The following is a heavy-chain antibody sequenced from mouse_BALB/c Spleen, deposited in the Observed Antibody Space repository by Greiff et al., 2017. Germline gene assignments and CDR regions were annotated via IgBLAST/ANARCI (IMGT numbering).Heavy chain of an antibody. CDR1: GFTFSSYG. CDR3: ARLRPYYYAMDY. CDR2: ISSGGSYT. J-gene: IGHJ4*01. V-gene: IGHV5-6*02. Sequence: EVKLVESGGDLVKPGGSLKLSCAASGFTFSSYGMSWVRQTPDKRLEWVATISSGGSYTYYPDSVKGRFTISRDNAKNTLYLQMSSLKSEDTAMYYCARLRPYYYAMDYWGQGTSVTVSS.